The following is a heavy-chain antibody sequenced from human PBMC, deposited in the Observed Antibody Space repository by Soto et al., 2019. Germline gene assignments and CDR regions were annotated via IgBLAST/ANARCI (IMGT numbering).Heavy chain of an antibody. Sequence: NPSETLSLTCAVYGGSFSGYYWSWIRQPPGKGLEWIGEINHSGSTTYNPPLKSRVTISVDTSKNQFSLKLSSMTAADTAVYYCARGDTYGPFFENWGQGTLVTVSS. CDR2: INHSGST. CDR1: GGSFSGYY. V-gene: IGHV4-34*01. CDR3: ARGDTYGPFFEN. J-gene: IGHJ4*02. D-gene: IGHD5-18*01.